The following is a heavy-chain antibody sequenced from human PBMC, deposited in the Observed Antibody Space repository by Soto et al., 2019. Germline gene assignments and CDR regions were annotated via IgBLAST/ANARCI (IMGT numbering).Heavy chain of an antibody. Sequence: GGSLRLSCAASGFTFSTYAMNWVRQAPGKGLEWVSGISGSGDSTYYADSVKGRFTVSRDNSKNTLYLQMNSLRAEDTAVFYCAKERSSGWSFDYWGQVTLVTVSS. CDR1: GFTFSTYA. V-gene: IGHV3-23*01. CDR2: ISGSGDST. J-gene: IGHJ4*02. CDR3: AKERSSGWSFDY. D-gene: IGHD6-19*01.